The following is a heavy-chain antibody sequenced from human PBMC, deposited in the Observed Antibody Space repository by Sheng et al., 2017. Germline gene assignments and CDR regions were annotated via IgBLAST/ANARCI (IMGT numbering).Heavy chain of an antibody. CDR1: GGSFSGYY. Sequence: QVQLQQWGAGLLKPSETLSLTCAVYGGSFSGYYWSWIRQPPGKGLEWIGEINHSGSTNYNPSLKSRVTISVDTSKNQFSLKLSSVTAADTAVYYCARGVVVVPAAILQPQDYYYYGMDVWGQGTTVTVSS. CDR3: ARGVVVVPAAILQPQDYYYYGMDV. J-gene: IGHJ6*02. D-gene: IGHD2-2*01. V-gene: IGHV4-34*01. CDR2: INHSGST.